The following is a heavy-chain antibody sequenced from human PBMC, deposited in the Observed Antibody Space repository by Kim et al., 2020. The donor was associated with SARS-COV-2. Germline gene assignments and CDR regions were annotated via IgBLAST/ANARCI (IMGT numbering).Heavy chain of an antibody. D-gene: IGHD4-4*01. CDR2: VNAANDET. CDR1: GYTFKSYP. Sequence: ASVKVSCKAYGYTFKSYPIHWLRQAPGQSPEWMGWVNAANDETQYSQKFQGRVTITRDTSANTAYMELRRLTTKDTAIYYCARDMDPTVYDYWGQGTLVT. V-gene: IGHV1-3*01. CDR3: ARDMDPTVYDY. J-gene: IGHJ4*02.